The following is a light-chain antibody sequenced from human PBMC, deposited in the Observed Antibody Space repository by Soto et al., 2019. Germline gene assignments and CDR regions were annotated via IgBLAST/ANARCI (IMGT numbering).Light chain of an antibody. J-gene: IGLJ3*02. V-gene: IGLV2-8*01. CDR3: AAWDDSLRGWV. CDR2: EVY. CDR1: FNDVGGYNY. Sequence: QSALTQPPSASGSPGQSVTISCTGTFNDVGGYNYVSWYQQHPGKAPKVIIYEVYKRPSGVPDRFSGSKSGSSASLAISGLRSEDEADYYCAAWDDSLRGWVFGGGTKLTVL.